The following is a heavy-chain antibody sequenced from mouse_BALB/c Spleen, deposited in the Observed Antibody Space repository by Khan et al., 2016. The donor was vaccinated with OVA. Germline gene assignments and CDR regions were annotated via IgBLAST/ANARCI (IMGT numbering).Heavy chain of an antibody. CDR3: TGWGYWFAY. D-gene: IGHD3-1*01. J-gene: IGHJ3*01. Sequence: VQLQQSGTVLARPGASVKMSCKASGSTFTSYWMHWVNQRPGQGLAWMGVIYPGNIDTRYNQKLKGKAKLTAVTSASTADMELISLTNEDSAVYYCTGWGYWFAYWGQGTLVTVSA. V-gene: IGHV1-5*01. CDR2: IYPGNIDT. CDR1: GSTFTSYW.